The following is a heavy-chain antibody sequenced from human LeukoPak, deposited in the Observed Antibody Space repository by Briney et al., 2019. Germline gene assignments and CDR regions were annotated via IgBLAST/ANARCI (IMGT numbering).Heavy chain of an antibody. CDR1: GYTFTGYY. Sequence: ASVKVSCKASGYTFTGYYMHWVRQAPGQGLEWMGWINPNSGGTNYAQKFQGRVTMTRDTSISTAYMELSRLRSDDTAVYYCARDRGQGKWLRGGNAFDIWGQGTMVTVSS. D-gene: IGHD5-12*01. CDR2: INPNSGGT. J-gene: IGHJ3*02. V-gene: IGHV1-2*02. CDR3: ARDRGQGKWLRGGNAFDI.